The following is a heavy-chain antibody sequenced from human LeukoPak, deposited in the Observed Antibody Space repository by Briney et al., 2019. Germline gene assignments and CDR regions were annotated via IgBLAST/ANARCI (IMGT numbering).Heavy chain of an antibody. V-gene: IGHV3-30*04. J-gene: IGHJ4*02. CDR3: ARDRGSSIGTFDY. Sequence: GRSLRLSCAASGFTFSSYAMHWVRQAPGKGLEWVAVISYDGSNKYYADSVKCRFTISRDNSKNTLYLQMNSLRAEDTAVYYCARDRGSSIGTFDYWGQGTLVTVSS. CDR2: ISYDGSNK. CDR1: GFTFSSYA. D-gene: IGHD2-2*01.